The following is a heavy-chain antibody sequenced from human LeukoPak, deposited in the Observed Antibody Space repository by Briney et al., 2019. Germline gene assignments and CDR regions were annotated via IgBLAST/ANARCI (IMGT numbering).Heavy chain of an antibody. CDR3: ARGMAGTSAEYFQH. CDR1: GFSFTSYS. Sequence: PGGSLRLSCAASGFSFTSYSMNWVRQAPGKGLEWVSSISSSSSHIYYADSVKGRFTISRDNAKNSLYLQMNSLRAEDTAVYYCARGMAGTSAEYFQHWGQGTLVTVSS. CDR2: ISSSSSHI. D-gene: IGHD1-1*01. J-gene: IGHJ1*01. V-gene: IGHV3-21*01.